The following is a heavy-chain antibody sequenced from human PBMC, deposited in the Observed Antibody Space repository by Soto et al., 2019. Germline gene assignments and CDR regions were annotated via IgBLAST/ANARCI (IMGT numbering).Heavy chain of an antibody. CDR3: ERARDIGARPGY. CDR1: GFTFSSYA. CDR2: ISYDGSNK. J-gene: IGHJ4*02. V-gene: IGHV3-30-3*01. Sequence: QVQLVESGGDVVQHGRSLRLYCAASGFTFSSYAMHWVRQAPGKGLEWVAVISYDGSNKYYADSVKGRFTISRDNSKNTLDLHMNSLRAEDTALYYCERARDIGARPGYCGQGTLVTVSS. D-gene: IGHD6-6*01.